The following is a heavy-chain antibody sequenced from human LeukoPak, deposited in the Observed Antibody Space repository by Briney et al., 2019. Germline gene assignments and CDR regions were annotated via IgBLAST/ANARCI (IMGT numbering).Heavy chain of an antibody. CDR3: VREGGSGGEGGSGGAFDY. CDR1: GFTLSRHS. Sequence: PGGSLRLSCAASGFTLSRHSMHWVRQAPGKGLEWVAVMIYYGLYLGSDKYYGDSVRGRFTISRDASKNTLHLEMNSLRHEDTAVYYCVREGGSGGEGGSGGAFDYWGQGTLVTVSS. V-gene: IGHV3-30-3*01. CDR2: MIYYGLYLGSDK. D-gene: IGHD2-21*01. J-gene: IGHJ4*02.